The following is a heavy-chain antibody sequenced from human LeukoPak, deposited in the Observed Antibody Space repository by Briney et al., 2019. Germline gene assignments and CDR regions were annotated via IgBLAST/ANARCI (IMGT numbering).Heavy chain of an antibody. V-gene: IGHV1-69*13. Sequence: SVKVSCKASGYTFTSYYMHWVRQAPGQGLEWMGGIIPIFGTANYAQKFQGRVTITADESTSTAYMELSSLRSEDTAVYYCARDLDDYGDYDWFDPWGQGTLVTVSS. CDR2: IIPIFGTA. J-gene: IGHJ5*02. D-gene: IGHD4-17*01. CDR3: ARDLDDYGDYDWFDP. CDR1: GYTFTSYY.